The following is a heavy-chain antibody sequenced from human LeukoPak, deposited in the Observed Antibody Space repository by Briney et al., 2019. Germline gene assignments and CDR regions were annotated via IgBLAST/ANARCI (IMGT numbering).Heavy chain of an antibody. CDR2: ISTNNGNT. CDR1: AYTFTSYG. D-gene: IGHD2-15*01. Sequence: ASVKVSCKASAYTFTSYGISWVRQAPGQGLEWMGWISTNNGNTNYAQKFQDRVTMTTDTSTSTAYMELRNLRSDDTAVYYCARDRWALGYCSGDSCYQFDYWGQGPWSPSPQ. V-gene: IGHV1-18*04. CDR3: ARDRWALGYCSGDSCYQFDY. J-gene: IGHJ4*02.